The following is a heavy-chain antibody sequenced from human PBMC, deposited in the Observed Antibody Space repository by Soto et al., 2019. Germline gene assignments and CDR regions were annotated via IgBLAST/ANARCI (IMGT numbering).Heavy chain of an antibody. CDR3: ARGELRFLEWPQRGYYYYGMDV. CDR2: INHSGST. Sequence: SETLSLTCAAYGGSFSGYYWSWIRQPPGKGLEWIGEINHSGSTNYNPSLKSRVTISVDTSKNQFSLKLSSVTAADTAVYYCARGELRFLEWPQRGYYYYGMDVWGQGTTGTVS. CDR1: GGSFSGYY. J-gene: IGHJ6*02. D-gene: IGHD3-3*01. V-gene: IGHV4-34*01.